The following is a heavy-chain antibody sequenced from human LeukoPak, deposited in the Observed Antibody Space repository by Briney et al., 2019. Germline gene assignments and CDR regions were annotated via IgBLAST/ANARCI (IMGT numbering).Heavy chain of an antibody. V-gene: IGHV3-48*04. CDR3: ARDFGRWFIDY. CDR2: IRSTSNTI. Sequence: PGGSLRLSCATSGFTFSNYGMNWVRQAPGKGLEWVSYIRSTSNTIYYADSVKGRFTISRDNAKNSLYLQMNSLRAEDTAVYYCARDFGRWFIDYWGQGTLVTVSS. J-gene: IGHJ4*02. CDR1: GFTFSNYG. D-gene: IGHD4-23*01.